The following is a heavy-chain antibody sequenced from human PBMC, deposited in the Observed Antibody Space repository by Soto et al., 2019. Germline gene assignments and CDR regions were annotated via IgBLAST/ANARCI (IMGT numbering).Heavy chain of an antibody. V-gene: IGHV1-8*01. J-gene: IGHJ5*02. CDR3: ARGKTYYDFWSGYYP. Sequence: ASVKVSCKASGYTFTSYDINWVRQATGQGLEWMGWMNPNSGNTGYAQKFQGRVTMTRNTSISTAYMELSSLRSEDTAVYYCARGKTYYDFWSGYYPWGQGTLVTVSS. CDR1: GYTFTSYD. D-gene: IGHD3-3*01. CDR2: MNPNSGNT.